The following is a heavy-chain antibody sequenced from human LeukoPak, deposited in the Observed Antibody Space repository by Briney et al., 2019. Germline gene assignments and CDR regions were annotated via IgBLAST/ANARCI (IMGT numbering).Heavy chain of an antibody. J-gene: IGHJ4*02. V-gene: IGHV3-30*02. CDR2: IRFDATTK. Sequence: GSLRLSCAASGFTFSRSGMHWVRQAPGRGLEWVAFIRFDATTKYYAHSVRGRFTISRDNSKNTLHLQMNSLRAEDTAVYYCARSVRYFDWFYFDYWGQGTLVTVSS. CDR1: GFTFSRSG. D-gene: IGHD3-9*01. CDR3: ARSVRYFDWFYFDY.